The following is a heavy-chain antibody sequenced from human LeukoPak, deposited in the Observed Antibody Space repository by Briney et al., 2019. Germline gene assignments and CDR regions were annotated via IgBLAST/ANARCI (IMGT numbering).Heavy chain of an antibody. CDR3: ARRGEVRSWIQLWLAPYYYYYMDV. J-gene: IGHJ6*03. D-gene: IGHD5-18*01. CDR1: GGSISSSSYY. V-gene: IGHV4-39*01. Sequence: PSETLSLTCTVSGGSISSSSYYWGWIRQSPGKGLEWIGSLYYSGSTYYNPSLKSRVTISVDTSKNQFSLKLSSVTAADTAVYYCARRGEVRSWIQLWLAPYYYYYMDVWGKGTTVTVSS. CDR2: LYYSGST.